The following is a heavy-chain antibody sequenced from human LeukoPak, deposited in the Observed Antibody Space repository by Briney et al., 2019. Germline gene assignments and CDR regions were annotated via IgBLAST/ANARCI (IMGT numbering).Heavy chain of an antibody. CDR2: IYYSGST. J-gene: IGHJ5*02. D-gene: IGHD3-10*01. V-gene: IGHV4-59*01. CDR3: ASSYGSGSYLPFDP. CDR1: GGSISSYY. Sequence: SETLSLTCTASGGSISSYYWSWIRQPPGKGLEWIGYIYYSGSTNYNPSLKSRVTISVDTSKNQFSLKLSSVTAADTAVCYCASSYGSGSYLPFDPWGQGTLVTVSS.